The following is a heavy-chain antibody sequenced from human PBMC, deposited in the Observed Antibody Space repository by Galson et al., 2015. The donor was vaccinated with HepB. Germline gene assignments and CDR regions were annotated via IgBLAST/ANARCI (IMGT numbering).Heavy chain of an antibody. CDR2: ISGSGAGT. CDR1: GFTFSTYA. Sequence: SLRLSCAASGFTFSTYAGFRVRQAPGKGLDWVSGISGSGAGTYCADSVKGRFTISRDNSKNMIYLQMNSLRVEDTAVYYCAKEYSGFHGASYVYYGIDVWGRGTTVSVSS. J-gene: IGHJ6*02. CDR3: AKEYSGFHGASYVYYGIDV. V-gene: IGHV3-23*01. D-gene: IGHD6-19*01.